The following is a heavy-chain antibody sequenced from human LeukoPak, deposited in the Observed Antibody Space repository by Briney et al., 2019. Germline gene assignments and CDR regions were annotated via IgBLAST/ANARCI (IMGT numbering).Heavy chain of an antibody. CDR1: GGSINSGDYY. V-gene: IGHV4-30-4*01. CDR2: VYHSGSA. CDR3: ARGQGHTGY. Sequence: SETLSLTCTVSGGSINSGDYYWSWVRQSPGKGLEWIGYVYHSGSASYNPSLKSRLTISIDTSKNQFYLKLNSVTAADTAVYYCARGQGHTGYWGQRTLVTVSS. J-gene: IGHJ4*02.